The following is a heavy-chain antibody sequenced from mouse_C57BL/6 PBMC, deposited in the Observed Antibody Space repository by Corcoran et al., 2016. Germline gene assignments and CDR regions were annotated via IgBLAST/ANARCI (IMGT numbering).Heavy chain of an antibody. Sequence: EVQLQQSVAELVRPGASVKLSCTASVFNIKNTYMHWVKQRPDQGLEWIGRIDPANGNTKYAPKFQGKATITADTSSNTAYLQLSSLTSEDTAIYYCARWTITTVVATDWYFDGWGTGTTVTVSS. CDR2: IDPANGNT. CDR3: ARWTITTVVATDWYFDG. CDR1: VFNIKNTY. J-gene: IGHJ1*03. D-gene: IGHD1-1*01. V-gene: IGHV14-3*01.